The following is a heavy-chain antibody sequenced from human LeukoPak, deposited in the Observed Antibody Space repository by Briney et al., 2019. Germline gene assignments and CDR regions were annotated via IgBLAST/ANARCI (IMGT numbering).Heavy chain of an antibody. V-gene: IGHV4-39*01. Sequence: SETLSLTCTVSGGSISSSSYYWGWIRQPPGKGLEWIGSIYYSGSTYYNPSLKSRVTISVDTSKNQFSLRLSSVTAADTAVYYCARHTGIAAAGMGTDYWGQGTLVTVSS. J-gene: IGHJ4*02. CDR2: IYYSGST. D-gene: IGHD6-13*01. CDR1: GGSISSSSYY. CDR3: ARHTGIAAAGMGTDY.